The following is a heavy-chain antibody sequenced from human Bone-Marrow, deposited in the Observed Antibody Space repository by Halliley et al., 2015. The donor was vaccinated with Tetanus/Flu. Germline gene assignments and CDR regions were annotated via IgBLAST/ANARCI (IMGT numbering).Heavy chain of an antibody. D-gene: IGHD6-13*01. CDR1: GGSISSNY. V-gene: IGHV4-59*08. CDR3: ARLQQYSGSWHPGY. CDR2: IHYSGST. Sequence: GLVKPSETLSLTCTVSGGSISSNYWSWIRQPPGKGLEWIGYIHYSGSTNYNPSLKRRLTMSVDTSKDQFSLKLSSVTAADTAVYDCARLQQYSGSWHPGYWGQGTLVTVSS. J-gene: IGHJ4*02.